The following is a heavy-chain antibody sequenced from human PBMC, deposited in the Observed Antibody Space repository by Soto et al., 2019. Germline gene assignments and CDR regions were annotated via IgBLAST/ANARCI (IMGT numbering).Heavy chain of an antibody. CDR2: TYYRSKWYN. J-gene: IGHJ3*01. CDR1: ADIVSSNNAA. Sequence: SQTPSITSAFTADIVSSNNAAWNWIRQSPSRGLEWLGRTYYRSKWYNDYAVSVKSRITINPDTSKNQFSLHLNSVTPEDTAVYYFSRISHDSRPSWGQGTMVAVSS. V-gene: IGHV6-1*01. D-gene: IGHD3-22*01. CDR3: SRISHDSRPS.